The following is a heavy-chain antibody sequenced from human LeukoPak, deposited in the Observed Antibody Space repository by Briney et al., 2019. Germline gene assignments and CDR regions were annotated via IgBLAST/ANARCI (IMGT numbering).Heavy chain of an antibody. CDR1: GFTFSRFS. CDR3: ARDRLGGTDS. J-gene: IGHJ4*02. CDR2: ISSSGTIT. D-gene: IGHD1-26*01. V-gene: IGHV3-48*02. Sequence: GGSLRLSCAASGFTFSRFSMNWVRQAPGKGLELVLHISSSGTITHYADSVKGRFTITRDNAKNLTFLQMNSLREEDTAVYYCARDRLGGTDSWGQGTLLTVFS.